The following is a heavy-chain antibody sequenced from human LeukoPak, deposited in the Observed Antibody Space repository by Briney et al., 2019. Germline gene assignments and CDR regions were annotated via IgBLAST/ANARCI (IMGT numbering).Heavy chain of an antibody. CDR3: ASGLFGEVVAATFDMY. CDR2: ISYDGSNK. CDR1: GFTFSSYA. J-gene: IGHJ4*02. V-gene: IGHV3-30-3*01. Sequence: GRSLRLSCAASGFTFSSYAMHWVRQAPGKGLEWVAVISYDGSNKYYADSVKGRFTISRDNSKNTLYLQMNSLRAEDTAVYYCASGLFGEVVAATFDMYWGQGTLVTVSS. D-gene: IGHD2-15*01.